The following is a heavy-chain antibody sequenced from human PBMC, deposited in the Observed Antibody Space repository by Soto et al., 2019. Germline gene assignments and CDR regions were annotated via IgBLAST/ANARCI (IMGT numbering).Heavy chain of an antibody. J-gene: IGHJ2*01. Sequence: SETLSLTCTVSGCSISSYYWSWIRQPPGKGLEWIGYIYYSGSTNYNPSLKSRVTISVDTSKNQFSLKLSSVTAADTAVYYCARPREQLVPWYFDLWGRGTLVTVSS. CDR2: IYYSGST. CDR1: GCSISSYY. V-gene: IGHV4-59*08. D-gene: IGHD6-6*01. CDR3: ARPREQLVPWYFDL.